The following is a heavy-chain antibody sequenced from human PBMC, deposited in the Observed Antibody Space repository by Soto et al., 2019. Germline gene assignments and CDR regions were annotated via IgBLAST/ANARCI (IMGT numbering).Heavy chain of an antibody. CDR3: ARGSTERALLGEGGGYFGL. CDR1: GGSISSGDYS. J-gene: IGHJ2*01. D-gene: IGHD2-21*01. Sequence: QLQLQESGSGLVKPSQTLSLTCAVSGGSISSGDYSWSWIRQPPGKGLEWIGFMYHSGFTYYTPSLRSRASISLDRSKNQFSLKLSSMTVADTAVYYCARGSTERALLGEGGGYFGLWGRGALVTVSS. V-gene: IGHV4-30-2*01. CDR2: MYHSGFT.